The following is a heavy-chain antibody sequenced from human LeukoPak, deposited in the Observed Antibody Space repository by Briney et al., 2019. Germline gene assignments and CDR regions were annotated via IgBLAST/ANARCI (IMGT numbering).Heavy chain of an antibody. CDR3: ARDRITMVRGVMGY. D-gene: IGHD3-10*01. Sequence: KTGGSLRLSCAASGFTFSSYSMNWVRQAPGKGLEWVSSISSSSSYIYYADSVKGRFTISRDNAKNSLYLQMNSLRAEDTAVYYCARDRITMVRGVMGYWGQGTLVTVSS. CDR1: GFTFSSYS. J-gene: IGHJ4*02. V-gene: IGHV3-21*01. CDR2: ISSSSSYI.